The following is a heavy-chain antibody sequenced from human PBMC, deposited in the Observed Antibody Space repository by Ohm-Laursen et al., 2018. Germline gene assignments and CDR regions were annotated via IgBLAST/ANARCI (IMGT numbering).Heavy chain of an antibody. CDR2: IYYNGST. CDR1: GGSISSGGYY. Sequence: SDTLSLTCTVSGGSISSGGYYWSWIRQHPGKGLEWIGYIYYNGSTYYNPSLKSRVTISVDTSKNQFSLKLSSVTAADTAVYYCARSGSFRRMDVWGQGTTVTVSS. CDR3: ARSGSFRRMDV. V-gene: IGHV4-31*03. D-gene: IGHD3-10*01. J-gene: IGHJ6*02.